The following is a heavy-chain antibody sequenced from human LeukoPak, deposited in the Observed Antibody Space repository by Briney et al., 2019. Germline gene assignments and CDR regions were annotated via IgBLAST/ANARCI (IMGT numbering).Heavy chain of an antibody. CDR1: GYTFTSYG. Sequence: ASVKVSCKASGYTFTSYGISWVRQAPGQGLEWMGWISAYNGNTNYAQKLQGRVTMTTDTSTSTAYMELRSLRSDDTAVYYCARAGPGYSGYEGVLDVWGQGATVTVSS. CDR3: ARAGPGYSGYEGVLDV. J-gene: IGHJ6*02. V-gene: IGHV1-18*01. CDR2: ISAYNGNT. D-gene: IGHD5-12*01.